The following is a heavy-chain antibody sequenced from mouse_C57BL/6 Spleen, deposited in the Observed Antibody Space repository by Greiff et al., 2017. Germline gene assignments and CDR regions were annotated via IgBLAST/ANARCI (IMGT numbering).Heavy chain of an antibody. J-gene: IGHJ1*03. CDR1: GYTFTDYN. CDR3: ARSITTDWYFDV. CDR2: INPNNGGT. V-gene: IGHV1-18*01. D-gene: IGHD1-2*01. Sequence: EVQLQESGPELVKPGASVKIPCKASGYTFTDYNMDWVKQSHGKSLEWIGDINPNNGGTIYNQKFKGKATLTVDKSSSTAYMELRSLTSEDTAVYYCARSITTDWYFDVWGTGTTVTVSS.